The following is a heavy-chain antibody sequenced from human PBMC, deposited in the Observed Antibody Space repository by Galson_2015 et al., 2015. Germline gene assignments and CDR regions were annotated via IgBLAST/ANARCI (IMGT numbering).Heavy chain of an antibody. CDR2: ISYDGSNK. CDR1: GFTFSSYG. V-gene: IGHV3-30*18. CDR3: TKDGAIVVVDYYGMDV. J-gene: IGHJ6*02. Sequence: SLRLSCAASGFTFSSYGMHWVRQAPGKGLEWVAVISYDGSNKYYADSVKGRFTISRDNSKNTLYLQMNSLRAEDTAVYYCTKDGAIVVVDYYGMDVWGQGTTVTVSS. D-gene: IGHD3-22*01.